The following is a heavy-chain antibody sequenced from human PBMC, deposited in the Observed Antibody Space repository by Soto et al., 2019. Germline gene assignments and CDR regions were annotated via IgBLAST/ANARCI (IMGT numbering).Heavy chain of an antibody. D-gene: IGHD2-2*01. J-gene: IGHJ6*02. CDR1: GYTFTGYY. CDR2: INPNSGGT. Sequence: QVQLVQSGAEVKKPGASVKVSCKASGYTFTGYYMHWVRQAPGQGLEWMGWINPNSGGTNYAQKFQGRVTITAAESTSTAYMELSSLRSEDTSVYYCARGEGDIVVVPAATHYYYYGMDVWGQGTTVTVSS. V-gene: IGHV1-2*02. CDR3: ARGEGDIVVVPAATHYYYYGMDV.